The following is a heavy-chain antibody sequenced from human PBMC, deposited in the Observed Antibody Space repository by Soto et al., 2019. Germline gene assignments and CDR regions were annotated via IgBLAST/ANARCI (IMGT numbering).Heavy chain of an antibody. J-gene: IGHJ6*02. D-gene: IGHD2-2*01. V-gene: IGHV4-38-2*01. CDR2: LYHIGST. Sequence: SETLSLSCAVSGYSISSGNYWAWIRQPPGRGLEWIGSLYHIGSTHYNTSLKSRVTISVDTSKNHFSLELSSVTAADTAIYYCRSSTSCYDESCVDVWGQGTMVTVS. CDR3: RSSTSCYDESCVDV. CDR1: GYSISSGNY.